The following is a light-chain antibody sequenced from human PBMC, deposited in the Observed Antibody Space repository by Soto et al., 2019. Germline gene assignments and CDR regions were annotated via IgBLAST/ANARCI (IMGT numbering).Light chain of an antibody. CDR1: QSVSSSY. CDR2: AAS. Sequence: EIVLTQSPGTLSLSPGERATLSCRASQSVSSSYLAWYQQKPGQAPRLLIYAASIRATDIPDRFSGSGSGTDFTLTISRLEPEDFAVFYCQQYGSPSITFGQGTRLEIK. J-gene: IGKJ5*01. CDR3: QQYGSPSIT. V-gene: IGKV3-20*01.